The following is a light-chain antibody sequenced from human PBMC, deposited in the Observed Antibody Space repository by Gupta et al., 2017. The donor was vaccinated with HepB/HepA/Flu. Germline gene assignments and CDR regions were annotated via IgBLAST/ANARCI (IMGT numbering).Light chain of an antibody. J-gene: IGKJ1*01. CDR3: QQHSSSSKWT. V-gene: IGKV3-20*01. Sequence: IVLTQSPGTLSLSPGERATLSCRTSQSISSSYLAWYQQKPGQAPRLLIYGASSRATGVPDRFSGSWSGTDFTLTIRRLESENFAVYYCQQHSSSSKWTFGQGTTVEI. CDR2: GAS. CDR1: QSISSSY.